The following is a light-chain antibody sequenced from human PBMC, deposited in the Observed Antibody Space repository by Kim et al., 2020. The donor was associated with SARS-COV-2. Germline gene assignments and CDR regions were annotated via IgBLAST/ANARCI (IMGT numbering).Light chain of an antibody. Sequence: ASVGDRVTITCRTRRDVSDWLVWYQQKPGKAPNLLIHAASVLLSGVPSRFSGSGSGTEFTLTISSLQPENFATCFCQQGNSFPLTFAGGTKVDIK. V-gene: IGKV1-12*01. CDR3: QQGNSFPLT. CDR2: AAS. CDR1: RDVSDW. J-gene: IGKJ4*01.